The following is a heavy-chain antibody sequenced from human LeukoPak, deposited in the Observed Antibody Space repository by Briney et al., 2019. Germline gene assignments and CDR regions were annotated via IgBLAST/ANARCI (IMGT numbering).Heavy chain of an antibody. CDR3: ARTKRSWSGYYITHFDY. J-gene: IGHJ4*02. CDR1: GGSVSSGSYY. CDR2: IYYSGST. Sequence: PSETLSLTCTVSGGSVSSGSYYWSWIRQPPGKGLEWIGYIYYSGSTNYNPSLKSRVTISVDTSKNQFSLKLSSVTAADTAVYYCARTKRSWSGYYITHFDYWGQGTLVTVSS. D-gene: IGHD3-3*01. V-gene: IGHV4-61*01.